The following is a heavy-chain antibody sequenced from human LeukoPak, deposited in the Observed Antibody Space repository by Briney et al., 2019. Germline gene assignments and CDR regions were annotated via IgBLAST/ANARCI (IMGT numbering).Heavy chain of an antibody. CDR1: GYTFTGYY. V-gene: IGHV1-2*02. Sequence: VKVSCKASGYTFTGYYIHWVRQAPGQGLEWMGWINGDNGGTRYAEKFQGRVTMTRDTSISTAYMELSRLTSDDTALYYCARGHCTNAVCRTFDYWGQGALVTVSS. J-gene: IGHJ4*02. D-gene: IGHD2-8*01. CDR3: ARGHCTNAVCRTFDY. CDR2: INGDNGGT.